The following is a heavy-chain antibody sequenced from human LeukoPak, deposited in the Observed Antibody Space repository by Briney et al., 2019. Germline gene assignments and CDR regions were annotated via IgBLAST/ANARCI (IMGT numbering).Heavy chain of an antibody. CDR1: GFTVSSNY. D-gene: IGHD3-9*01. CDR2: IYSGGST. Sequence: GGSLRLSCAASGFTVSSNYMSWVRQAPGKGLEWVSVIYSGGSTYYADSVKGRFTISRDNSKNTLYLQMNSLRAEDTAVYYCARERGYYDILTGQYNWFDPWGQGTLVTVSS. V-gene: IGHV3-53*01. J-gene: IGHJ5*02. CDR3: ARERGYYDILTGQYNWFDP.